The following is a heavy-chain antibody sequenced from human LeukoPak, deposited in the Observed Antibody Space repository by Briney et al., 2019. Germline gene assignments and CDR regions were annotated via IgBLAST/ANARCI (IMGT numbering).Heavy chain of an antibody. V-gene: IGHV4-34*01. CDR1: GGSISSYY. D-gene: IGHD3-9*01. CDR3: ASRSSDVLRYFDWSFDY. Sequence: SETLSLTCTVSGGSISSYYWSWIRQPPGKGLEWIGEINHSGSTNYNPSLKSRVTISVDTSKNQFSLKLSSVTAADTAVYYCASRSSDVLRYFDWSFDYWGQGTLVTVSS. CDR2: INHSGST. J-gene: IGHJ4*02.